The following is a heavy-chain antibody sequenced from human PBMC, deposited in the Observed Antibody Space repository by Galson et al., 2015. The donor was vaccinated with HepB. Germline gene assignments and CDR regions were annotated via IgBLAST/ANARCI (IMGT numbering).Heavy chain of an antibody. V-gene: IGHV5-51*01. CDR2: IYPGDSDT. D-gene: IGHD3-10*01. J-gene: IGHJ4*02. CDR1: GYSFTSYW. CDR3: ARRRGLSQEDSYYFDY. Sequence: QSGAEVKKPGESLKISCKGSGYSFTSYWIGWVRQMPGKGLEWMGIIYPGDSDTRYSPSFQGQVTISADKSISTAYLQWSSLKASDTAMYYCARRRGLSQEDSYYFDYWGQGTLVTVSS.